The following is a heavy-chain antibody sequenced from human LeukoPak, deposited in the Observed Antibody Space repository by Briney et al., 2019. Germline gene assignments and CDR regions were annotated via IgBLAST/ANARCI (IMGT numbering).Heavy chain of an antibody. Sequence: GASVKVSCKASGGTFSSYTISWVRQAPGQGLEWMGRIIPILGIANYAQKFQGRVTITADKSTSTDYMELSSLRSEDTAVYYCARALEVVSTSCYFDPWGQGTLVTVSS. V-gene: IGHV1-69*02. CDR2: IIPILGIA. CDR1: GGTFSSYT. D-gene: IGHD2-2*01. J-gene: IGHJ5*02. CDR3: ARALEVVSTSCYFDP.